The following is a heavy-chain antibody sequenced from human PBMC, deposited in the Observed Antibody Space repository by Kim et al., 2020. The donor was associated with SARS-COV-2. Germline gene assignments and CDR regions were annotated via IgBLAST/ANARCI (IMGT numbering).Heavy chain of an antibody. J-gene: IGHJ4*02. Sequence: SETLSLTCTVSGGSISSYYWSWIRQPPGKGLEWLGYIYYSGSTNYKPSLKGRVMISVDTSKNQVSLRLNSVAAADTAVYYCARETAYSSAWRGHFDSWGQGILVTVSS. V-gene: IGHV4-59*01. CDR1: GGSISSYY. D-gene: IGHD6-25*01. CDR3: ARETAYSSAWRGHFDS. CDR2: IYYSGST.